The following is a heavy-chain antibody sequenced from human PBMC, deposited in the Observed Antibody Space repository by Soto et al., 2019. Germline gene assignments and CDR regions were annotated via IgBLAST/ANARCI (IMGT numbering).Heavy chain of an antibody. J-gene: IGHJ6*02. Sequence: VGSLRFSCAASGFTFSSYEMNWVRQAPGKGLEWVSYISSSGSTIYYADSVKGRFTISRDNAKNSLYLQMNSLRAEDTAVYYCASGVVVPAAIAYYYYGMDVWGQGTTVTVSS. CDR3: ASGVVVPAAIAYYYYGMDV. CDR2: ISSSGSTI. D-gene: IGHD2-2*01. V-gene: IGHV3-48*03. CDR1: GFTFSSYE.